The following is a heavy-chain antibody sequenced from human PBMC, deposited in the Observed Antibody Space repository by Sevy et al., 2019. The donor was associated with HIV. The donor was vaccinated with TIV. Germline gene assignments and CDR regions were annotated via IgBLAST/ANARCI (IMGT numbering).Heavy chain of an antibody. CDR3: ARGRSGGGATNAFDM. V-gene: IGHV3-48*01. CDR1: GFTLSGYS. CDR2: ISSSSNTI. D-gene: IGHD1-26*01. J-gene: IGHJ3*02. Sequence: GGSLRLSCEAFGFTLSGYSMNWVRQAPGKGLEWVSYISSSSNTIYYADSVKGRFTISRDNAKNSLYRQMNSLRAEDTAVYYCARGRSGGGATNAFDMWGQGTMVTVSS.